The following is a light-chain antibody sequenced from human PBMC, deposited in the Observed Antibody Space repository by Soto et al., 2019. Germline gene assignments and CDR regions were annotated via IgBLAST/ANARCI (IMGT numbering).Light chain of an antibody. CDR2: KAS. CDR3: QHYKHYTESA. CDR1: QSISTW. Sequence: DIQMTQSPSTLSASVGDRVTITCRASQSISTWLAWYQQKPGKAPKVLVHKASSLANGVPSRFSGTGSETEFTLSICSLQPDDFASYYCQHYKHYTESAFGQGTKLEIK. V-gene: IGKV1-5*03. J-gene: IGKJ2*01.